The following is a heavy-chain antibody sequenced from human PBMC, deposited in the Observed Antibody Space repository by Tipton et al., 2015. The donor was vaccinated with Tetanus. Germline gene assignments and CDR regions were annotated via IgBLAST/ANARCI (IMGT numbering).Heavy chain of an antibody. J-gene: IGHJ4*02. Sequence: SLRLSCAASGFTFNSYAMSWVRQAPGKGLEWVSAISGSGGSTYYADSVKGRFTISRDNSKNTLYLQMNSLRAEDTAVYYCAKEGGGYSGYEVDYWGQGTLVTVSS. V-gene: IGHV3-23*01. CDR1: GFTFNSYA. CDR2: ISGSGGST. D-gene: IGHD5-12*01. CDR3: AKEGGGYSGYEVDY.